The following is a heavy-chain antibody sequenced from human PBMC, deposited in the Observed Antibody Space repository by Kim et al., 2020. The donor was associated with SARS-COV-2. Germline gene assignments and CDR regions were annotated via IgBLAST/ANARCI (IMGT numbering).Heavy chain of an antibody. J-gene: IGHJ6*02. V-gene: IGHV4-31*01. CDR3: ARGITIFGVVTNGMDV. Sequence: VTISVDTSKNQFSLKLSSVTAADTAVYYCARGITIFGVVTNGMDVWGQGTTVTVSS. D-gene: IGHD3-3*01.